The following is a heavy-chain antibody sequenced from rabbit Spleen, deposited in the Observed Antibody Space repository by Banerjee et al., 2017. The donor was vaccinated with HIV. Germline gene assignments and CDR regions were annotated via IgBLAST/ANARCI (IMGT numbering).Heavy chain of an antibody. V-gene: IGHV1S45*01. Sequence: QEQLEESGGGLVKPEGSLTLTCTASGFSFTDKDVMCWVRQAPGKGLEWIGCINTITGKTVYATWAKGRFTISRASSTTVFLQMTSLTAADTATYFCARNYVNAFDPWGPGTLVTVS. CDR2: INTITGKT. CDR3: ARNYVNAFDP. J-gene: IGHJ2*01. CDR1: GFSFTDKDV. D-gene: IGHD1-1*01.